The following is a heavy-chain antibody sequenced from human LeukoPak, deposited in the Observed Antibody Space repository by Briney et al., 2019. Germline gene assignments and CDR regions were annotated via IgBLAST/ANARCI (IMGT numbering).Heavy chain of an antibody. V-gene: IGHV3-7*01. D-gene: IGHD1-26*01. J-gene: IGHJ4*02. CDR2: IKQDGSEK. CDR3: ARDKIVGPTTLDY. CDR1: GFTFSSYW. Sequence: QPGGSLRLSCAASGFTFSSYWMSWVRQAPGKGLEWVASIKQDGSEKYYVDSVKGRFTISRDNAKNSLYLQMNSLRADDTAIYYCARDKIVGPTTLDYWGQGTLVTVSS.